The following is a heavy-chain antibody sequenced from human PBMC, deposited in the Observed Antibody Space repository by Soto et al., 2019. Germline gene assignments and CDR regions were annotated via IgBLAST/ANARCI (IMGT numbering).Heavy chain of an antibody. CDR1: GFAVSSNY. V-gene: IGHV3-53*01. CDR3: ARDPSCSSTSCPGY. D-gene: IGHD2-2*01. J-gene: IGHJ4*02. CDR2: IYGGDYT. Sequence: LRLSCAASGFAVSSNYMSWVRQAPGKGLEWVSVIYGGDYTYYADSVKGRFTISRDNSKNTLFLQMNSLRAEDTAVYYCARDPSCSSTSCPGYWGQGTLVTVSS.